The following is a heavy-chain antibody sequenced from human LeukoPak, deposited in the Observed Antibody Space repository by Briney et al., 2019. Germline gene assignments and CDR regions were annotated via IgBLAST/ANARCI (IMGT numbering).Heavy chain of an antibody. V-gene: IGHV3-15*01. CDR2: IKSKTDGGTT. D-gene: IGHD3-10*01. CDR1: GFTFSNAW. CDR3: TTGITMVRGVIHLIDY. J-gene: IGHJ4*02. Sequence: GGSLRLSCAASGFTFSNAWMSWVRQAPGKGLEWVGRIKSKTDGGTTDYAAPVKGRFTISRDESKNTLYLQMNSLKAEDTAVYYCTTGITMVRGVIHLIDYWGQETPGTVSS.